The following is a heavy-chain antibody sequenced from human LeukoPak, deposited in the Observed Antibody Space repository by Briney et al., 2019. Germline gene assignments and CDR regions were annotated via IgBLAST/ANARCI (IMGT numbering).Heavy chain of an antibody. Sequence: PGGSLRLSRAASGFTFSSYWMSWVRQAPGKGLEWVANIKQDGSEKYYVDSVKGRFTISRDNAKNSLYLQMNSLRAEDTAVYYCARTAGYSSSWYLDYWGQGTLVTVSS. CDR1: GFTFSSYW. CDR2: IKQDGSEK. J-gene: IGHJ4*02. D-gene: IGHD6-13*01. CDR3: ARTAGYSSSWYLDY. V-gene: IGHV3-7*01.